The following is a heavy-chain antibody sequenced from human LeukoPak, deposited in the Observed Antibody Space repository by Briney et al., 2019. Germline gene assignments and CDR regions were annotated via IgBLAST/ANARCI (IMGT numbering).Heavy chain of an antibody. CDR1: GFTFSSHG. J-gene: IGHJ4*02. CDR3: ARDRVLHYFDY. CDR2: IWYDGSDK. D-gene: IGHD3-16*01. Sequence: PGGSLRLSCVASGFTFSSHGMHWVRQAPGKGLEWVAVIWYDGSDKYYADSVKGRFTISRDNSKNTLYLQMTSLRADDTAAYYCARDRVLHYFDYWGQGALVTVSS. V-gene: IGHV3-33*01.